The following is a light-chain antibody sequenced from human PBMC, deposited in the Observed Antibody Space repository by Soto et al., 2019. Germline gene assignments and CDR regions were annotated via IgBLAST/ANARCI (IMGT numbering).Light chain of an antibody. CDR2: EVS. CDR3: SSYTSSSTDVV. V-gene: IGLV2-14*01. CDR1: SSDIGGYNY. J-gene: IGLJ2*01. Sequence: QSALTQPASVSGSPGQSITISCTGASSDIGGYNYVSWYQQLPGKAPKLMIYEVSNRPSGVSNRFSGSKSGNTASLTISGLQAEDEADYYCSSYTSSSTDVVFGGGTKLTV.